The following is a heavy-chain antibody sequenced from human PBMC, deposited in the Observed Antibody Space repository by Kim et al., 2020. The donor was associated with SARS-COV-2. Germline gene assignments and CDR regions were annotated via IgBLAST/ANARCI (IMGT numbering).Heavy chain of an antibody. V-gene: IGHV4-39*01. J-gene: IGHJ4*02. CDR1: GGSISSSSYY. CDR3: AAPDYYDSTGYYYY. CDR2: IYYSGNT. D-gene: IGHD3-22*01. Sequence: SETLSLTCTVSGGSISSSSYYWGWIRQPPGKGLEWIGSIYYSGNTYYNPSLTSRVTISVDTSKNQFSLKLSSVTAADTAVYYCAAPDYYDSTGYYYYCGQGTLVTVSP.